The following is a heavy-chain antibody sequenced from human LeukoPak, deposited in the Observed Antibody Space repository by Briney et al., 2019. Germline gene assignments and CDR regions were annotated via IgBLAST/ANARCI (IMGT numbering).Heavy chain of an antibody. CDR1: GGSFSGYY. CDR2: INHSGST. J-gene: IGHJ3*02. V-gene: IGHV4-34*01. Sequence: SETMSLTCAVDGGSFSGYYWSWIRQPPGKGLEWIGEINHSGSTNYNPSLKSRVTISVDTSKNQFSLKLSSVTAADTAVYYCAREGAYSSSSDAFDIWGQGTMVTVSS. D-gene: IGHD6-6*01. CDR3: AREGAYSSSSDAFDI.